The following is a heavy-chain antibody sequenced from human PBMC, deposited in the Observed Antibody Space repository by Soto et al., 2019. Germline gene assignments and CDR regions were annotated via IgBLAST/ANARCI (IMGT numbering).Heavy chain of an antibody. Sequence: LSLTCTVSGGSISSSSYYWGWIRQPPGKGLEWIGSIYYSGSSYYNPSLKSRVTISVDTSKNQFSLKLSSVTAADTAVYYCARHSSPPYYYDSSGYLDYWGQGTLVTVSS. J-gene: IGHJ4*02. D-gene: IGHD3-22*01. CDR2: IYYSGSS. CDR1: GGSISSSSYY. CDR3: ARHSSPPYYYDSSGYLDY. V-gene: IGHV4-39*01.